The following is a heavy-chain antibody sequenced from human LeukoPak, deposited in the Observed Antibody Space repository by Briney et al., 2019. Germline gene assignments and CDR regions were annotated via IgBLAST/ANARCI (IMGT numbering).Heavy chain of an antibody. J-gene: IGHJ6*03. CDR2: IRGSGGST. V-gene: IGHV3-23*01. D-gene: IGHD1-1*01. CDR3: AKGAVESLDYYFYMEV. CDR1: GFAFNSYA. Sequence: GGSLRLSCTASGFAFNSYAMNWVRQAPGKGLEWVSTIRGSGGSTYTADSVKGRFIISRDNSKNMLYIQMNSLRAEDTAVYCAKGAVESLDYYFYMEVWGKGTTVTVSS.